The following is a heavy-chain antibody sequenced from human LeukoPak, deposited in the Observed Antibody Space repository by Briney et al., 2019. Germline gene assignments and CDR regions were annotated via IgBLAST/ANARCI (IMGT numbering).Heavy chain of an antibody. J-gene: IGHJ3*02. V-gene: IGHV5-51*01. CDR2: IYPGDSDT. CDR1: GYSFTNYW. D-gene: IGHD3-10*01. CDR3: ARQGPITMVRGGRPDI. Sequence: GESLKISCKGSGYSFTNYWIGWVRQMPGKGLEWMGLIYPGDSDTRYSPSFQGQVTISADKSISTTYLQWSSLKASDTAMYYCARQGPITMVRGGRPDIWGQGTMVAVSS.